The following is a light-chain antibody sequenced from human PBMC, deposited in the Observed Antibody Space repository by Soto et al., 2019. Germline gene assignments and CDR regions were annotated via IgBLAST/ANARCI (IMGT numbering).Light chain of an antibody. CDR3: QQYGSSGT. CDR1: QSVSSD. V-gene: IGKV3-15*01. CDR2: GAS. J-gene: IGKJ1*01. Sequence: EIVMTQSPASLSVSPGERATVSCRASQSVSSDLAWYHQKPGQAPRLLIYGASTRATGIPARFSGSGSGTEFTLTISRLEPEDFAVYYCQQYGSSGTFGQGTKVDI.